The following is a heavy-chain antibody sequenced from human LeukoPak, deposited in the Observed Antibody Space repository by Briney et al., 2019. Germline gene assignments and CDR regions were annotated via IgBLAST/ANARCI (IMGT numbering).Heavy chain of an antibody. CDR1: GYTFTSYD. V-gene: IGHV1-8*01. CDR2: MTPNSGNT. D-gene: IGHD3-9*01. Sequence: ASVKVSCTASGYTFTSYDINWVRQATGPGLEWKGWMTPNSGNTGYAQKFPGRVTMTRNTSISTAYMELSSLRSEDTAVYYCARSPSDILTGYYTVYFDYWGQGTLVTVSS. J-gene: IGHJ4*02. CDR3: ARSPSDILTGYYTVYFDY.